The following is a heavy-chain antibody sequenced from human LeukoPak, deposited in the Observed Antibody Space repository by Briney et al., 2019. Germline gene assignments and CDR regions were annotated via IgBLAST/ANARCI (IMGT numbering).Heavy chain of an antibody. V-gene: IGHV1-69*13. CDR1: GGTFSSYA. CDR2: IIPIFGTA. CDR3: ARDLAMPADNYYYYYYMDV. J-gene: IGHJ6*03. Sequence: ASVKVSCKASGGTFSSYAISWVRQAPGQGLEWMGGIIPIFGTANYAQKFQGRVTITADESTSTAYMELSSLRSEDTAVYYCARDLAMPADNYYYYYYMDVWGKGTTVTVSS. D-gene: IGHD2-2*01.